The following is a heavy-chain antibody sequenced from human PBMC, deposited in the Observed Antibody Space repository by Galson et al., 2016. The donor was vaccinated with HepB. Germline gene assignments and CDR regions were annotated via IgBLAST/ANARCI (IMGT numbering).Heavy chain of an antibody. CDR2: ISGYTDNT. J-gene: IGHJ2*01. CDR1: GYAFSSYG. D-gene: IGHD7-27*01. V-gene: IGHV1-18*01. CDR3: AREDLGYWYFDL. Sequence: SVKVSCKASGYAFSSYGISWVRQAPGQGLEWMGWISGYTDNTNYAQKLQDRVTMTKDTSTSTAYMELRSLRSDDTAVHYCAREDLGYWYFDLWGRGTLVTVSS.